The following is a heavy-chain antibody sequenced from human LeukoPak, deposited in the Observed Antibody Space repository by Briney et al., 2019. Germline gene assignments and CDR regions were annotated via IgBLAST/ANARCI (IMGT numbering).Heavy chain of an antibody. Sequence: GRSLRLSCAASGFTFSGYAVHWVRQAPGKGLQWVAAISYDGYNKYYADSLKGRFTISRENSKNTLWLQMNSLRAEDTAVYYCARGGMYDSYYFFYMDVWGKGTTATVSS. CDR1: GFTFSGYA. CDR2: ISYDGYNK. J-gene: IGHJ6*03. V-gene: IGHV3-30*01. D-gene: IGHD3-22*01. CDR3: ARGGMYDSYYFFYMDV.